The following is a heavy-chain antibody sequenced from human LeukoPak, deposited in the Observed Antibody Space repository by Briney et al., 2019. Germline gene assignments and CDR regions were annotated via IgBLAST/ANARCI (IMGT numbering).Heavy chain of an antibody. CDR2: ISWNSGSI. CDR1: GFTFDDYA. V-gene: IGHV3-9*01. CDR3: AKDTLD. J-gene: IGHJ4*02. Sequence: GGSLRLSCAASGFTFDDYAMHWVRQAPGKGLEWVPGISWNSGSIGYADSVKGRFTISRDNAKNSLYLQMNSLRAEDTALYYCAKDTLDWGQGTLVTVSS.